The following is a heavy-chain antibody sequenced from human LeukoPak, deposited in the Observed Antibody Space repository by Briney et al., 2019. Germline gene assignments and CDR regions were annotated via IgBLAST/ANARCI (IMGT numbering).Heavy chain of an antibody. V-gene: IGHV1-69*13. CDR3: ASTTYYDFWSGYYRSYYYYYYVDV. J-gene: IGHJ6*03. Sequence: ASVKVSCXASGGTFSSYAISWVRQAPGQGLEWMGGIIPIFGTANYAQKFQGRVTITADEYTSTAYMELSSLRSENTAVYYCASTTYYDFWSGYYRSYYYYYYVDVWGKGTTVTVSS. D-gene: IGHD3-3*01. CDR2: IIPIFGTA. CDR1: GGTFSSYA.